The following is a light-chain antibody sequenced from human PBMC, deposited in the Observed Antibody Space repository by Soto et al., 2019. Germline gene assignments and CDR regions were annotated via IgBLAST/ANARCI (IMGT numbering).Light chain of an antibody. V-gene: IGKV1-12*01. J-gene: IGKJ2*01. CDR2: AAS. CDR1: QGIDSW. Sequence: DIQMTQSPSSVSASVGDRVAITCRASQGIDSWLAWYQQKPGKAPKLLIYAASNLQTGVPSRFSGSRSGTDFTLTISSLQPEDFATYYCQQTNTFPYTFGRGTKLDIK. CDR3: QQTNTFPYT.